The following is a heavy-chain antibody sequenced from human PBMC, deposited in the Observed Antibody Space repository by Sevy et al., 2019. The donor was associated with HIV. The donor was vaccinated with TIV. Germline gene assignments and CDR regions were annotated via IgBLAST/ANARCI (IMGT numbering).Heavy chain of an antibody. J-gene: IGHJ4*02. CDR3: AREAVMAYGGNPQPARRNYFDY. Sequence: ASVKVSCKASGYTFTGYYMHWVRQAPGQGLEWMGRINPNSGGTNYAQKFQGRVTMTRDTSISTAYMELSRLRSDDTAVYYCAREAVMAYGGNPQPARRNYFDYWGQGTLVTVSS. D-gene: IGHD4-17*01. CDR2: INPNSGGT. CDR1: GYTFTGYY. V-gene: IGHV1-2*06.